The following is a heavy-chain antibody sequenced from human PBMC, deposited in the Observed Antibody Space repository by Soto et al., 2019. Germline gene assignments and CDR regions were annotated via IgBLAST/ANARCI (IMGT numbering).Heavy chain of an antibody. CDR3: ASCNINYGGYYYYYGMDV. V-gene: IGHV1-3*01. J-gene: IGHJ6*02. D-gene: IGHD4-17*01. CDR1: GFAFTNYA. CDR2: INAGNGNT. Sequence: ASVKVSCKASGFAFTNYAMHWVRQAPGQRLEWMGWINAGNGNTKYSQKFQGRVTITRNTSASTAYMELSSLRSEDTAVYYCASCNINYGGYYYYYGMDVWGQGTTVTVSS.